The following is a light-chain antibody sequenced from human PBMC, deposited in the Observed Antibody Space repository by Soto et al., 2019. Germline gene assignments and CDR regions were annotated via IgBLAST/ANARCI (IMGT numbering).Light chain of an antibody. J-gene: IGKJ4*01. CDR2: GAS. V-gene: IGKV3-20*01. CDR3: EYYGTSIT. Sequence: EIVLTQSPGTLSLSPGERATLSCRASQSVSSSYLARYQQKPGQAPRLLIYGASSRATGIPDRFSGSGSGTDFTLTISRLEPEDFAVYYCEYYGTSITFGGGTKVDIK. CDR1: QSVSSSY.